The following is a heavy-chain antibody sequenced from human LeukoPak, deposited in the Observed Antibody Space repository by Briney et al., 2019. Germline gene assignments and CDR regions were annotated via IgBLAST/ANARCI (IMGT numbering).Heavy chain of an antibody. D-gene: IGHD3-3*01. CDR1: GGSISGGGYY. V-gene: IGHV4-31*03. Sequence: SSETLSLTCNVSGGSISGGGYYWSWIRQHPGKGLEWIGYIYYSGSTYYNPSLKSRVTISVDTSKNQFSLKLSSVTAADTAVYYCARGPATYYDFWSGYQPDNWFDPWGQGTLVTVSS. CDR3: ARGPATYYDFWSGYQPDNWFDP. CDR2: IYYSGST. J-gene: IGHJ5*02.